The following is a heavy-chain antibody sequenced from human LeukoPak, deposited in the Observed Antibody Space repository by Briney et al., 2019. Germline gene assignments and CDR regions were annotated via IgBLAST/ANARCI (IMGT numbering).Heavy chain of an antibody. CDR1: GVSISSSSYY. D-gene: IGHD3-22*01. Sequence: AETLSLTCTVSGVSISSSSYYWGWMRQPPGKGLEWIGSIYYSGSTYYNPSLKGRVTISVDTSKTLFSLKLSSVTAADTAVYYCARHSYYYDSSGYYYVGAFDIWGQGTMVTVSS. J-gene: IGHJ3*02. CDR2: IYYSGST. CDR3: ARHSYYYDSSGYYYVGAFDI. V-gene: IGHV4-39*01.